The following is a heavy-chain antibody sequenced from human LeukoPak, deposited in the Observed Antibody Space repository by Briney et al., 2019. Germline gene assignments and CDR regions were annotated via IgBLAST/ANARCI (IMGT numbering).Heavy chain of an antibody. CDR3: ARAHYDSGPYSFDY. CDR1: GFTFSSFG. J-gene: IGHJ4*02. V-gene: IGHV3-48*03. Sequence: PGGSLRLSCAASGFTFSSFGMHWVRQAPGKGLEWLSYISSSGGTIYYADSVKGRFTISRDNAKNSLYLQMNSLRAEDTAVYYCARAHYDSGPYSFDYWGQGTLVTVSS. CDR2: ISSSGGTI. D-gene: IGHD3-16*01.